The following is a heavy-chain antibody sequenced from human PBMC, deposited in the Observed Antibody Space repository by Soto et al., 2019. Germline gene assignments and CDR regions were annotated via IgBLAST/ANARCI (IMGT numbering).Heavy chain of an antibody. CDR1: GYPFDTYG. J-gene: IGHJ6*02. V-gene: IGHV1-18*01. CDR2: ISAYNGQT. D-gene: IGHD3-10*01. Sequence: ASVKVSCKASGYPFDTYGINWVRQAPGQRPEWMGWISAYNGQTDYAQNFQGRVTMTTDTSTSTAYMELRSLRSDDTAVYYCALPAYGPYGMDVWGQGTTVTVSS. CDR3: ALPAYGPYGMDV.